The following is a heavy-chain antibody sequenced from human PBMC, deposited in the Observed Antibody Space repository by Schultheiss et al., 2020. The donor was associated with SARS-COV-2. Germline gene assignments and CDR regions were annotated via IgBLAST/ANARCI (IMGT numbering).Heavy chain of an antibody. CDR2: ISGSGGST. Sequence: GSLRLSCAASGFTFSSYAMSWVRQAPGKGLEWVSAISGSGGSTYYADSVKGRFTISRDNAKNSLYLQMNSLRAEDTAVYYCAKAQVVPAAIGDYWGQGTLVTVSS. D-gene: IGHD2-2*01. J-gene: IGHJ4*02. V-gene: IGHV3-23*01. CDR3: AKAQVVPAAIGDY. CDR1: GFTFSSYA.